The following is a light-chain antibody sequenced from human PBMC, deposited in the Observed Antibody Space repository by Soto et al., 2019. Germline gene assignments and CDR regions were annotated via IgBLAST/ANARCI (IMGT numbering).Light chain of an antibody. CDR3: CSYASSGLVL. CDR2: EGS. J-gene: IGLJ2*01. Sequence: QSVLTQPASVSGSPGQSITISCTGSSSDGGNYNLVSWYQQHPAKAPKLIIYEGSERPSGVSDRFSGSKSGNTASLTISGLQTEDEADYYCCSYASSGLVLFGGGTKLTVL. V-gene: IGLV2-23*01. CDR1: SSDGGNYNL.